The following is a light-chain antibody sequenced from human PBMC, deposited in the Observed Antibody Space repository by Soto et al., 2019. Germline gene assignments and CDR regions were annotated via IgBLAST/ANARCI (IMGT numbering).Light chain of an antibody. J-gene: IGKJ4*01. CDR1: QSVPGSH. Sequence: DIGCRQSPNSLSSCQWQRYTLSGGVSQSVPGSHLAWYQQKPGQAPRLLIYGTSSRATGIPDRFSGGGSGTDFTLTISRLEPEDFAVYYCQQYGSSSLTFGGGTKVDIK. CDR3: QQYGSSSLT. V-gene: IGKV3-20*01. CDR2: GTS.